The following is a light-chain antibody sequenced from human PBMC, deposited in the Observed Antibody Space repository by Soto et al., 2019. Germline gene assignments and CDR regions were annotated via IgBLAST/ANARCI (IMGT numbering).Light chain of an antibody. CDR3: MQATQLRT. J-gene: IGKJ1*01. Sequence: DIVMTQTPLSSPVTLGQPASISCRSSQSLVHSDGNTYLSWLHQRPGQPPRLLIYQISKRFSGVPDRFSGSGAGTESTLKISRVESEDVGIDYCMQATQLRTFGQGTKVDIK. V-gene: IGKV2-24*01. CDR1: QSLVHSDGNTY. CDR2: QIS.